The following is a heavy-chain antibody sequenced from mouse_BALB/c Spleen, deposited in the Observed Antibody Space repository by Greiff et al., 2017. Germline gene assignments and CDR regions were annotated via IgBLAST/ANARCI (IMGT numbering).Heavy chain of an antibody. J-gene: IGHJ4*01. CDR2: INPYNDGT. CDR3: ARPLLRYAMDY. V-gene: IGHV1-14*01. D-gene: IGHD1-2*01. Sequence: EVQLQQSGPELVKPGASVKMSCKASGYTFTSYDMHWVKQKPGQGLGWIGYINPYNDGTKYNEKFKGKATLTADKSSSTAYMELSSLTSEDSAVYYCARPLLRYAMDYWGQGTSVTVSS. CDR1: GYTFTSYD.